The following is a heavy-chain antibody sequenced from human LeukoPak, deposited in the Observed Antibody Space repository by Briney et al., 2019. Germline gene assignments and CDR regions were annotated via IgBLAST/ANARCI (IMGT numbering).Heavy chain of an antibody. Sequence: GGSLRVFCAASGFTFSDYYMSWIRQAPGKGLEGVSYISSSGSTIYYADSVKGRFTISRDNAKNSLYLQMNSLRAEDTAVYYCARGTYSSTNWFDPWGQGTLVTVSS. CDR3: ARGTYSSTNWFDP. CDR2: ISSSGSTI. J-gene: IGHJ5*02. CDR1: GFTFSDYY. D-gene: IGHD6-13*01. V-gene: IGHV3-11*04.